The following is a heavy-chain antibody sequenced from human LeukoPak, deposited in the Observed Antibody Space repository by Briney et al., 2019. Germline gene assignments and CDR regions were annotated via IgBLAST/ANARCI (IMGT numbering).Heavy chain of an antibody. CDR1: GFTFTTYW. CDR3: ATYRRSSLTKQDY. J-gene: IGHJ4*02. Sequence: GGSLRLSCAASGFTFTTYWMTWVRQAPGKGLQWVANINENGSEKNYLNSVKGRFTISRDNVKNSLYLQMNSLTAEDTAVYYCATYRRSSLTKQDYWGQGTLVSVSS. V-gene: IGHV3-7*01. D-gene: IGHD4-11*01. CDR2: INENGSEK.